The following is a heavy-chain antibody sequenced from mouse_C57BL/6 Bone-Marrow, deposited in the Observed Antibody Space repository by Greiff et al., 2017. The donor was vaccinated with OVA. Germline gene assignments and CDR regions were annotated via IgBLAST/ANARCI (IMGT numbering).Heavy chain of an antibody. CDR3: ARDTTVVAKDWYFDV. CDR1: GYSITSGYY. D-gene: IGHD1-1*01. Sequence: VQLQESGPGLVKPSQSLSLTCSVTGYSITSGYYWNWIRQFPGNKLEWMGYISYDGSNNYNPSLKNRISITRDTSKNQFFLKLNSVTTEDTATYYCARDTTVVAKDWYFDVWGTGTTVTVSS. V-gene: IGHV3-6*01. CDR2: ISYDGSN. J-gene: IGHJ1*03.